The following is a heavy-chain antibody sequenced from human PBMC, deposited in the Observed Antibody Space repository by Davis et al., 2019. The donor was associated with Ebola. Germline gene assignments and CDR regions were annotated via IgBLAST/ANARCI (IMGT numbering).Heavy chain of an antibody. J-gene: IGHJ4*02. Sequence: GESLKISCAASGFTFSSFGMHWVRQAPGKGLVWLALIWYAGSNEYYADSVKGRFTISRDNSKSTLFLQMNSLRAEDTAVYYCAAINYDIFTGYYQDYWGQGTQVTVSS. D-gene: IGHD3-9*01. CDR2: IWYAGSNE. V-gene: IGHV3-33*01. CDR3: AAINYDIFTGYYQDY. CDR1: GFTFSSFG.